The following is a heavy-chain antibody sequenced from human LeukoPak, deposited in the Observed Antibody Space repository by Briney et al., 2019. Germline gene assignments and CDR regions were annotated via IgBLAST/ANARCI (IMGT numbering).Heavy chain of an antibody. CDR2: IYTSGST. CDR1: GGSISSGSYY. CDR3: ARVVTMVRGGQPVFDP. D-gene: IGHD3-10*01. J-gene: IGHJ5*02. Sequence: SQTLFLTCTVSGGSISSGSYYWSWIRQPAGKGLEWIGRIYTSGSTNYNPSLKSRVTISVDTSKNQFSLKLSSVTAADTAVYYCARVVTMVRGGQPVFDPWGQGTLVTVSS. V-gene: IGHV4-61*02.